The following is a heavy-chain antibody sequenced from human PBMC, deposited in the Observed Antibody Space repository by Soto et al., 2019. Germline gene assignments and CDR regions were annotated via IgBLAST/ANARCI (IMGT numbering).Heavy chain of an antibody. CDR1: GFTFSSYA. D-gene: IGHD2-15*01. CDR3: ASSCGSCYSFSHY. J-gene: IGHJ4*02. CDR2: ISYDGSNK. V-gene: IGHV3-30-3*01. Sequence: GGSLRLSCAASGFTFSSYAMHWVRQAPGKGLEWVAVISYDGSNKYYADSVKGRFTISRDNSKNTLYLQMNSLRAEDTAVYYCASSCGSCYSFSHYWGQGTLVTVSS.